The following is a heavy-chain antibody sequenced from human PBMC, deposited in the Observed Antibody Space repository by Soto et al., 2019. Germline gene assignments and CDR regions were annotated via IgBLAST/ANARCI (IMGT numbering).Heavy chain of an antibody. CDR3: AIGVFRARGVVRPVES. Sequence: EVQLVETGGGLIQPGGSLRLSCAASGFSVSSNYMTWVRQSPGKGLEWVSFIYIGGGTFYADSVKGRFTISRDNSESTMSLQMNSVRAEDTAVYYCAIGVFRARGVVRPVESWGQGTLVTVSS. D-gene: IGHD3-10*01. J-gene: IGHJ1*01. CDR2: IYIGGGT. V-gene: IGHV3-53*02. CDR1: GFSVSSNY.